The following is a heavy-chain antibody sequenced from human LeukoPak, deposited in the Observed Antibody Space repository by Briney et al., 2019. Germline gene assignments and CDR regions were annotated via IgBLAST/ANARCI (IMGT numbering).Heavy chain of an antibody. CDR3: ARGRGPIYYYDSSGYYNWFDP. CDR2: ISPSGGST. J-gene: IGHJ5*02. D-gene: IGHD3-22*01. CDR1: GYTFTSNY. Sequence: ASVKVSCKAFGYTFTSNYMHWVRQAPGQGPEWMGVISPSGGSTTYAQKFQGRVTMTTDTSTSTAYMELRSLRSDDTAVYYCARGRGPIYYYDSSGYYNWFDPWGQGTLVTVSS. V-gene: IGHV1-46*01.